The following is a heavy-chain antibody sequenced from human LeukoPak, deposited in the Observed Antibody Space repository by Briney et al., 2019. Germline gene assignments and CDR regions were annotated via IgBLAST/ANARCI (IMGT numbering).Heavy chain of an antibody. D-gene: IGHD2-15*01. CDR1: GYSIISDYF. V-gene: IGHV4-38-2*02. CDR3: ARVVASTSIDS. Sequence: PSETLSPTCIVSGYSIISDYFWGWVRQPPGKGLEWIGSIFHSGSVYYNPSLKSRVTISVDPSKNRFSLKLTSVTAADTAVYYCARVVASTSIDSWGQGTLVTVSS. J-gene: IGHJ4*02. CDR2: IFHSGSV.